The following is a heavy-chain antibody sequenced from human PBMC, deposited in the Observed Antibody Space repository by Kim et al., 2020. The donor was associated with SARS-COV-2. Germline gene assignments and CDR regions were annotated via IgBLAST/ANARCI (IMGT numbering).Heavy chain of an antibody. CDR3: ARSYDSSGYYSPFDY. Sequence: SETLSLTCAVYGGSFSGYYWSWIRQPPGKGLEWIGEINHSGSTNYNPSLKSRVTISVDTSKNQFFLKLSSVTAADTAVYYCARSYDSSGYYSPFDYWGQGTPVTVSS. D-gene: IGHD3-22*01. CDR1: GGSFSGYY. V-gene: IGHV4-34*01. CDR2: INHSGST. J-gene: IGHJ4*02.